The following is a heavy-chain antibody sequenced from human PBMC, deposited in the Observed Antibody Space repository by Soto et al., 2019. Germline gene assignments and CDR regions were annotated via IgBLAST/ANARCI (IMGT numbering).Heavy chain of an antibody. Sequence: GGSLRLSCXASGFTFSSYAMSWVRQAPGKGLEWVSAISGSGGSTYYADSVKGRFTISRDNSKNTLYLQMNSLRAEDTAVYYCAKDRETRYSSCPSYWGQGTLVTVSS. J-gene: IGHJ4*02. CDR2: ISGSGGST. D-gene: IGHD6-13*01. V-gene: IGHV3-23*01. CDR3: AKDRETRYSSCPSY. CDR1: GFTFSSYA.